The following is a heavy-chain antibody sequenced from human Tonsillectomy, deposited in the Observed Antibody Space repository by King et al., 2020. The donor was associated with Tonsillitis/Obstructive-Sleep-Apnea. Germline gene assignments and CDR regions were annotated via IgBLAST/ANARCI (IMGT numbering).Heavy chain of an antibody. CDR3: AREGDNSSGLDY. J-gene: IGHJ4*02. Sequence: QLQESGPGLVKPSETLSLTCTVSGDSISSYYWSWIRQSPGKGLEWIAYIYXTGSTTYNPSLKSRVTISVDTSKNQLSLKLSSVTAADTAVYYCAREGDNSSGLDYWGQGTLVTVSS. D-gene: IGHD3-22*01. V-gene: IGHV4-59*01. CDR2: IYXTGST. CDR1: GDSISSYY.